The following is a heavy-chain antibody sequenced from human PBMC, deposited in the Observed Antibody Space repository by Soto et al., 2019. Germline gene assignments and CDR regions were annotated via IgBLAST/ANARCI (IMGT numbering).Heavy chain of an antibody. J-gene: IGHJ6*02. CDR1: GYSFTSYW. Sequence: GESLKISCKGSGYSFTSYWIGWVRQMPGKGLEWMGIIYPGDSDTRYSPSFQGQVTISADKSISTAYLQWSSLKASDTAMYYCARHNYGDYEGYYGMDVWGHGTTVTVSS. V-gene: IGHV5-51*01. CDR3: ARHNYGDYEGYYGMDV. D-gene: IGHD4-17*01. CDR2: IYPGDSDT.